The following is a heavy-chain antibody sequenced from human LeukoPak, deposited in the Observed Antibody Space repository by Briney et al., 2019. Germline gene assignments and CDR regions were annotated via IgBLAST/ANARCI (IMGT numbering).Heavy chain of an antibody. V-gene: IGHV4-34*01. CDR1: GGSFSGYY. CDR2: INHSGRT. CDR3: AREATAGYSSSWYSYYYYYMDV. J-gene: IGHJ6*03. D-gene: IGHD6-13*01. Sequence: SETLSLTCAVYGGSFSGYYWSWIRQPPGKGLEWIAEINHSGRTNYNPSLKSRVTISVDTSKNQFSLKLSSVTAADTAVYYCAREATAGYSSSWYSYYYYYMDVWGKGTTVTVSS.